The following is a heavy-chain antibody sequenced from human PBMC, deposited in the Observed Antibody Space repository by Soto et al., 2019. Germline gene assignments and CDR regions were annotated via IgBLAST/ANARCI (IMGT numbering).Heavy chain of an antibody. CDR2: INSDGSST. CDR1: GFIFGNYA. Sequence: EVQLLESGGGLIQPGGSLRLSCAVSGFIFGNYAMSWVRQAPGKGLEWVSRINSDGSSTSYADSVKGRFTISRDNAKNTLYLQMNSLRAEDTAVYYCVAHGRLVAFDIWGQGTMVTVSS. J-gene: IGHJ3*02. V-gene: IGHV3-74*02. D-gene: IGHD6-19*01. CDR3: VAHGRLVAFDI.